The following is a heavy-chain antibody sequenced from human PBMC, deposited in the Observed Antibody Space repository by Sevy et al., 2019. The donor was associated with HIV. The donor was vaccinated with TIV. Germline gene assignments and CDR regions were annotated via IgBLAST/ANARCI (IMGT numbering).Heavy chain of an antibody. V-gene: IGHV3-21*01. CDR1: GLTFSSYS. CDR2: ISSSSSYI. CDR3: ARDKGGASGRSYMGFDN. J-gene: IGHJ4*02. Sequence: GGYLRLSCTASGLTFSSYSMNCVRQAPGKGLEWVSSISSSSSYIYYRDSVKGRFTISRDNAKNSVYLQMNSLRAEDTALYYCARDKGGASGRSYMGFDNWGQGTMVTVSS. D-gene: IGHD3-10*01.